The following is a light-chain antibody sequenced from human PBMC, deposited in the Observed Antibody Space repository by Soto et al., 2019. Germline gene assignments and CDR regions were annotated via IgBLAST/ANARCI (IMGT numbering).Light chain of an antibody. CDR2: QAS. Sequence: DIQMTQSPSTLSASVGDRVTITCRASQSINIWLAWYQQKPGKAPKVLIHQASVLESGVPSRFSGSGSGTEFTLTTSSLQPDDFATYYCQQYSGSSPFGQGTKVEIK. J-gene: IGKJ2*01. CDR3: QQYSGSSP. V-gene: IGKV1-5*03. CDR1: QSINIW.